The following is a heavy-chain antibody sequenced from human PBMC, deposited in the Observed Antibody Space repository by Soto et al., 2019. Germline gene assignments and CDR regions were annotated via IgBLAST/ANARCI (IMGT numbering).Heavy chain of an antibody. Sequence: GASVKVSCKASGGTFSSYTISWVRQAPGQGLEWMGRIIPILGIANYAQKFQGRVTITADKSTSTAYMELRSLRSDDTAVYYCAREDYDILTGYYIPDYWGQGTLVTVSS. J-gene: IGHJ4*02. D-gene: IGHD3-9*01. V-gene: IGHV1-69*04. CDR2: IIPILGIA. CDR1: GGTFSSYT. CDR3: AREDYDILTGYYIPDY.